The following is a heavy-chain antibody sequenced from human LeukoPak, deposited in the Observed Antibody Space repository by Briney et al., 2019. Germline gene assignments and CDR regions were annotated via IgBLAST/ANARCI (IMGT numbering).Heavy chain of an antibody. J-gene: IGHJ3*02. V-gene: IGHV4-34*01. CDR1: GGSFSGYY. Sequence: SETLSLTCAVYGGSFSGYYWSWIRQPPGKGLEWIGEINHSGSTNYNPSLKSRVTISVDTSKNQFSLKLSSVTAADTAVYYCARFTRITMIVVAPRDPFDIWGQGTMVTVSS. CDR2: INHSGST. D-gene: IGHD3-22*01. CDR3: ARFTRITMIVVAPRDPFDI.